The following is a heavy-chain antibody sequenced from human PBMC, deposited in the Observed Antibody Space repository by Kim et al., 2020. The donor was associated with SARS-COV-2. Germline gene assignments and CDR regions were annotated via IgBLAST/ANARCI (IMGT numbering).Heavy chain of an antibody. J-gene: IGHJ4*02. V-gene: IGHV3-23*01. D-gene: IGHD5-18*01. CDR2: IFGSAGST. Sequence: GGSLRLSCAASGFTFSSYAMTWVRQAPGKGLEWVSGIFGSAGSTYYADSVKGRFTISRDNSKNTRFLQMNSLRGEDTALYYCARGRTAPEYWGQGALVTVSS. CDR3: ARGRTAPEY. CDR1: GFTFSSYA.